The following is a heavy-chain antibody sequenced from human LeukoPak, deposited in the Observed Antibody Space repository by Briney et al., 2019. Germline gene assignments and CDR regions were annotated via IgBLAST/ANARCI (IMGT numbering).Heavy chain of an antibody. CDR3: ARDYSDSSGYYFSGMAS. J-gene: IGHJ4*02. CDR1: GFTFDDVG. V-gene: IGHV3-20*04. CDR2: INWNGGST. Sequence: PGGSLRLSCTASGFTFDDVGMSWVRQAPGKGLEWVSGINWNGGSTAYADSVKGRFTISRDNAKNSLYLQTNSLRAEDTALYYCARDYSDSSGYYFSGMASWGQGTLVTVSS. D-gene: IGHD3-22*01.